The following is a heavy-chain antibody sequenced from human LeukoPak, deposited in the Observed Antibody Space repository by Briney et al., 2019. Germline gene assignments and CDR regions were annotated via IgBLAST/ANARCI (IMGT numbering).Heavy chain of an antibody. CDR2: IRYDGSKK. V-gene: IGHV3-30*02. J-gene: IGHJ4*02. D-gene: IGHD3-22*01. CDR3: ARGLVEAYYYDSSGLLSLDY. Sequence: PGGSLRLSCAASGFNFNSYGMHWVRQAPGKGLEWVAFIRYDGSKKYYADSVKGRFTISRDNAKNSLYLQMNSLRAEDTAVYYCARGLVEAYYYDSSGLLSLDYWGQGTLVTVSS. CDR1: GFNFNSYG.